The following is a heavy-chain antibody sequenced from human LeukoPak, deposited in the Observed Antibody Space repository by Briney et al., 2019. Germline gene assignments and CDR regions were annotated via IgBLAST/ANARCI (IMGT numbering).Heavy chain of an antibody. CDR3: AREDMVKGDAFDI. J-gene: IGHJ3*02. D-gene: IGHD5-18*01. CDR1: GYSFTNYA. CDR2: IHPSTGNP. Sequence: GASVKVSCKASGYSFTNYAMNWVRQAPGQGLEWMGWIHPSTGNPTYAQGFTGRFVFSLDTSVSTTYLQISSLKAEDTAVYYCAREDMVKGDAFDIWGQGTMVTVSS. V-gene: IGHV7-4-1*02.